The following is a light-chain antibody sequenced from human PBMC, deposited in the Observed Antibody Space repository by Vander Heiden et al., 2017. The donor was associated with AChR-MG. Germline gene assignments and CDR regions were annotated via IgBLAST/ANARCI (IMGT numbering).Light chain of an antibody. CDR2: AAS. V-gene: IGKV1-39*01. Sequence: DIQMTQSPSSLSASVGDRVTITCRASQSISSYLNWYQQKPGKAPKLLIYAASSLQSGVPSRFSGSGSGTDFTLTISSLQPEDFATYYCRQSNSTLLTFGPGTKVDIK. J-gene: IGKJ3*01. CDR1: QSISSY. CDR3: RQSNSTLLT.